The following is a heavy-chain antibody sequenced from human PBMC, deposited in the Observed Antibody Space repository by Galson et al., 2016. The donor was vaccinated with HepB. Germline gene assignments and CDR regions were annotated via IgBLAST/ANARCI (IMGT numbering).Heavy chain of an antibody. D-gene: IGHD2-15*01. CDR1: GDSISSDNW. Sequence: SETLSLTCAVSGDSISSDNWWSWARQPPGKGLEWIGEIYHSGNTNYNPSLTSRVTMSIDKSKNQFSLRLTSVTAADTAVYYCARGQEDQDGYDFWGQGTLVTVSS. CDR3: ARGQEDQDGYDF. J-gene: IGHJ4*02. V-gene: IGHV4-4*02. CDR2: IYHSGNT.